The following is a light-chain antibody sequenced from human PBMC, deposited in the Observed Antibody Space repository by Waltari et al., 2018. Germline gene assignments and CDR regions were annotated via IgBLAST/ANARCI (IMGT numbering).Light chain of an antibody. CDR2: DAS. CDR1: QSVSSSN. CDR3: QQYGRSWNT. Sequence: EIVLTQSPGTLSLSPGERATLSCRASQSVSSSNLAWYQQKPGQAPRLLIHDASSRATGIPDRFSGSGSGTDCSLTISRLEPEDSAVYYCQQYGRSWNTFGQGTKLEI. V-gene: IGKV3-20*01. J-gene: IGKJ2*01.